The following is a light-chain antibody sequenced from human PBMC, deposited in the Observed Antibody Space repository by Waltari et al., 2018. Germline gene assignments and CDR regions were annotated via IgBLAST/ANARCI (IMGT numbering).Light chain of an antibody. Sequence: DIVMTQSPDSLAVSLGERAPINCQSSQRVLYSSNNKNYLAWYQQKPGQPPKLLIYWASTRESGVPDRFSGSGSGTDFTLTISSLQAEDVAVYYCQQYYSTPRTFGQGTRLEIK. J-gene: IGKJ5*01. CDR1: QRVLYSSNNKNY. CDR2: WAS. V-gene: IGKV4-1*01. CDR3: QQYYSTPRT.